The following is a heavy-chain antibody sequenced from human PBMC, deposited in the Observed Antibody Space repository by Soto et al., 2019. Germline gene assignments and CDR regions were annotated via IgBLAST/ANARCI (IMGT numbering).Heavy chain of an antibody. J-gene: IGHJ6*03. D-gene: IGHD3-3*01. CDR2: TRNKANSYTT. CDR3: ARENYDFWSGSYYYYYYMDV. V-gene: IGHV3-72*01. Sequence: GGSLRLSCAASGFTFSDHYMDWVRQAPGKGLEWVGRTRNKANSYTTEYAASVKGKFTISRDDSKNSLYLQMNSLKTEDTAVYYCARENYDFWSGSYYYYYYMDVWGKGTTVTVS. CDR1: GFTFSDHY.